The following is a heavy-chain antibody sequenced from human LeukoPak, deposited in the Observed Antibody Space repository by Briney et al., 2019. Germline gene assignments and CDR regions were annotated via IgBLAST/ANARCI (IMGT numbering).Heavy chain of an antibody. V-gene: IGHV4-59*01. Sequence: SETLSLTCTVSGGSISTYYWSWIRQPPGKGLEWIGYIYHSGSTNYNPSLESRVTISVDTSKNQFSLKLSSVTAADTAVYYCAKLLWFGEADNWLDPWGQGTLVTVSS. CDR1: GGSISTYY. D-gene: IGHD3-10*01. CDR2: IYHSGST. CDR3: AKLLWFGEADNWLDP. J-gene: IGHJ5*02.